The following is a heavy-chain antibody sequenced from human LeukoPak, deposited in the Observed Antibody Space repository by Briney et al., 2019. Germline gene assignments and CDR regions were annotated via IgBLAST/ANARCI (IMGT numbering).Heavy chain of an antibody. Sequence: ASVKVSCKASGYTFTGYYMHWMRQAPGQGLEWMGWINPNSGGTNYAQKFQSRVTMTRDTSITTAYMELSRLSSDDTAVYYCARHPGKVTNDWYFDLWGRGTLVTVSS. J-gene: IGHJ2*01. CDR1: GYTFTGYY. V-gene: IGHV1-2*02. CDR2: INPNSGGT. D-gene: IGHD4-23*01. CDR3: ARHPGKVTNDWYFDL.